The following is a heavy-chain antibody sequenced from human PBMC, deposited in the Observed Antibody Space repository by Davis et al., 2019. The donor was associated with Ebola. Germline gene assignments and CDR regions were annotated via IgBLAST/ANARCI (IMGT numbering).Heavy chain of an antibody. D-gene: IGHD5-12*01. Sequence: SLKISCAASGFTFDDYAMHWVRQAPGKGLEWVSGISWNSGSIGYADSVKGRFTISRDNAKNSLYLQMNSLRAEDTALYYCAKGGWSGYDFGVDYWGQGTLVTVSS. J-gene: IGHJ4*02. CDR1: GFTFDDYA. V-gene: IGHV3-9*01. CDR2: ISWNSGSI. CDR3: AKGGWSGYDFGVDY.